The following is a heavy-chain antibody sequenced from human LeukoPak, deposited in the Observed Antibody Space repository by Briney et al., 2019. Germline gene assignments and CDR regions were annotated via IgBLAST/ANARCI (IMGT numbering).Heavy chain of an antibody. V-gene: IGHV4-39*01. J-gene: IGHJ4*02. CDR2: IYYSGST. D-gene: IGHD1-26*01. CDR3: ARQARLAIDY. Sequence: SETLSLTCTVSGGSISSSSYYWGWIRQPPGKGLEWIGSIYYSGSTYYNPSLKSRVTISVDTSKNQFSLKLSSVTAANTAVYYCARQARLAIDYWGQGTLVTVSS. CDR1: GGSISSSSYY.